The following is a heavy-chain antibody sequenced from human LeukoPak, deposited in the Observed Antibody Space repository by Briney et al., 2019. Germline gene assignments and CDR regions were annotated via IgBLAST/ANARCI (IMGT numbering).Heavy chain of an antibody. D-gene: IGHD1-26*01. Sequence: SETLSLTCTVSGVSISIYYWSWVRQPPGKGLEWIGYTYNSGSTNYNPSLRSRATISADTSKNQFSLKLSSVTAADTAVYYCVRDRELNYWGQGTLVTVSS. J-gene: IGHJ4*02. CDR1: GVSISIYY. V-gene: IGHV4-59*01. CDR2: TYNSGST. CDR3: VRDRELNY.